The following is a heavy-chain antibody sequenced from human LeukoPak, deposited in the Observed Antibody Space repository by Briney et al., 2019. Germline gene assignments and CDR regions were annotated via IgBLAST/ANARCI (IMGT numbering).Heavy chain of an antibody. CDR2: IYPGDSDT. D-gene: IGHD3-10*01. Sequence: GESLKISCKGSGYSFITYWIGWVRQMPGKGPEWMGIIYPGDSDTRYSPSFQGQVTISADKSISTAYLQWSSLKASDTAIYYCAKTAGVYYYYMDVWGKGTTVTVSS. CDR1: GYSFITYW. CDR3: AKTAGVYYYYMDV. V-gene: IGHV5-51*03. J-gene: IGHJ6*03.